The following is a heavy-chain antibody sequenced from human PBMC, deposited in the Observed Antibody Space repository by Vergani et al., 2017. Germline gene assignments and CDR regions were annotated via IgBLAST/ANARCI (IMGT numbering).Heavy chain of an antibody. Sequence: QLQLQESGPGLVKPSETLSLTCTVSGGSISSSSYYWSWIRQPPGKGLEWIGEINHSGSTNYNPSLQSRITISVDTSKNQFSLKLSSVTAADTAVYYCARGARIQLWVLPYGMDVWGQGTTVTVSS. CDR3: ARGARIQLWVLPYGMDV. V-gene: IGHV4-39*07. CDR2: INHSGST. D-gene: IGHD5-18*01. CDR1: GGSISSSSYY. J-gene: IGHJ6*02.